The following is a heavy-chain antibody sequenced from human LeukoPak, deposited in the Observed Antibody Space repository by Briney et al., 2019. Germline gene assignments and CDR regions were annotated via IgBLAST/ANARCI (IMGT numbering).Heavy chain of an antibody. V-gene: IGHV3-33*06. CDR3: AKYMVEYGDYYYFDY. CDR1: GFTFSSYG. CDR2: IWYDGSNK. J-gene: IGHJ4*02. D-gene: IGHD4-17*01. Sequence: GGSLRLSCAASGFTFSSYGMHWVRQAPGKGLEWVAVIWYDGSNKYYADSVKGRFTISGDNSKNTLYLQMNSLRAEDTAVYYCAKYMVEYGDYYYFDYWGQGTLVTVSS.